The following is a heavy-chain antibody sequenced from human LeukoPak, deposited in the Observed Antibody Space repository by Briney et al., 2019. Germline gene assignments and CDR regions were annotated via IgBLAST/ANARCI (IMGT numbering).Heavy chain of an antibody. CDR1: GFTFSSYS. Sequence: PGGSLRLSCAASGFTFSSYSMNWVRQAPGKGLEWVSSISSGQNYIYYADSVKGRFAISRDNSKNTLYLQMNSLRAEDTAVYYCAKVFWEWILDDTLNFDYWGQGTLVTVSS. CDR2: ISSGQNYI. J-gene: IGHJ4*02. CDR3: AKVFWEWILDDTLNFDY. D-gene: IGHD3-3*01. V-gene: IGHV3-21*04.